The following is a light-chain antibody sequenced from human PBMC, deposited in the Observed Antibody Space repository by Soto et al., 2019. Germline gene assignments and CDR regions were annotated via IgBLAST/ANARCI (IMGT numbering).Light chain of an antibody. V-gene: IGKV3-20*01. Sequence: EIVLTQSPGTLSLSPGERATLSCRASQSVRRSLAWYQQKPGLTPRLLIYGASIRATGIPDRFSGSGSGTAFTITISRLEPEDFGVYYCQQYVTSPGTFGQGTKVEIK. J-gene: IGKJ1*01. CDR3: QQYVTSPGT. CDR2: GAS. CDR1: QSVRRS.